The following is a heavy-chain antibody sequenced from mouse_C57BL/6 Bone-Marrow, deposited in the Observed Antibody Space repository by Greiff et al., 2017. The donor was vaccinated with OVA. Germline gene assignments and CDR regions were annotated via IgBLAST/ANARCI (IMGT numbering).Heavy chain of an antibody. J-gene: IGHJ3*01. CDR3: ARSTMVTTTGFAY. D-gene: IGHD2-2*01. Sequence: QVHVKQSGAELVRPGASVKLSCKASGYTFTDYYINWVKQRPGQGLEWIARIYPGSGNTYYNEKFKGKATLTAEKSSSTAYMQLSSLTSEDSAVYFCARSTMVTTTGFAYWGQGTLVTVSA. V-gene: IGHV1-76*01. CDR1: GYTFTDYY. CDR2: IYPGSGNT.